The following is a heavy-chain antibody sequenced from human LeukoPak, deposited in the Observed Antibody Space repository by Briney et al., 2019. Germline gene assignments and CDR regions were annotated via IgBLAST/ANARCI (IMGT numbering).Heavy chain of an antibody. CDR3: TTEVLEGATDGTVDI. Sequence: NPGGSLRLSCAASGFTFSNAWMSWVRQAPGQGLECVGRIKTKTDGGTTDYAAPVKGRFTISRDDSKNTLYLLMNSLKTEDTAVYYCTTEVLEGATDGTVDIWGQGTMVTVSS. CDR1: GFTFSNAW. J-gene: IGHJ3*02. CDR2: IKTKTDGGTT. D-gene: IGHD2-8*02. V-gene: IGHV3-15*01.